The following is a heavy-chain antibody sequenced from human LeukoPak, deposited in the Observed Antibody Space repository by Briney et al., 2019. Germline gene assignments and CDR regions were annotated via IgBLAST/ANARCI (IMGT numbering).Heavy chain of an antibody. CDR3: ARDLAWGAFDY. CDR1: GFTLVYHG. D-gene: IGHD7-27*01. V-gene: IGHV3-23*01. J-gene: IGHJ4*02. Sequence: GGSLRLSWVASGFTLVYHGMNWVRLAPGKGREWGSGVIPPGGATYCADSVKGRFTISRDDTRNPLSLKMNTLRVGDTAVYYFARDLAWGAFDYWGQGILVAVSS. CDR2: VIPPGGAT.